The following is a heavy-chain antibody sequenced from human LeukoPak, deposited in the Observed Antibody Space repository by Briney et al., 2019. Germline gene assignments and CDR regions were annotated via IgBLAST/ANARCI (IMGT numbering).Heavy chain of an antibody. CDR1: GFPFTDYY. CDR3: ARDYDILTGYFRRGFVY. V-gene: IGHV3-11*05. D-gene: IGHD3-9*01. J-gene: IGHJ4*02. Sequence: GGSLNLSFAASGFPFTDYYMSWVRAAPGKGLELIWYIARSSSGTNYAESVKIRFTPSRDKATKSLYLQRNSLRAEDTGVYYCARDYDILTGYFRRGFVYSGQGSPVTPSP. CDR2: IARSSSGT.